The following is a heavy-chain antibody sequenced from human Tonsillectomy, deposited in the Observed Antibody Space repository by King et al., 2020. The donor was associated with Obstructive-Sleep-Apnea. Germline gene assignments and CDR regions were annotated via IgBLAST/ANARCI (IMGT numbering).Heavy chain of an antibody. V-gene: IGHV3-74*01. CDR1: GFTFSIYW. Sequence: VQLVESGGGLVQPGGSLRLSCAASGFTFSIYWMHWVRQAPGKGLVWVSRINNDCRSTSYADSVKGRFTISRDNAKNTLYLQMNSLRAEDTAVYYCAREGSYYYDSSGYYYDYWGQGTLVTVSS. CDR3: AREGSYYYDSSGYYYDY. CDR2: INNDCRST. J-gene: IGHJ4*02. D-gene: IGHD3-22*01.